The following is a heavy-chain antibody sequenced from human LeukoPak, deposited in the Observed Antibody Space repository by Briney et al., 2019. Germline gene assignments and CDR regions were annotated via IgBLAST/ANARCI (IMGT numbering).Heavy chain of an antibody. CDR2: IRNKAKSYYT. Sequence: PGGSLRLSCAASGFTFSDHYMDWVRQAPGKGLEWVGRIRNKAKSYYTLYAASVQGRFTISRDNSKSSLYLQMTSLKSEDTAVYYCIRGVSDSSGHHFFGNWGQGTLVTVSS. J-gene: IGHJ4*02. CDR3: IRGVSDSSGHHFFGN. CDR1: GFTFSDHY. V-gene: IGHV3-72*01. D-gene: IGHD3-22*01.